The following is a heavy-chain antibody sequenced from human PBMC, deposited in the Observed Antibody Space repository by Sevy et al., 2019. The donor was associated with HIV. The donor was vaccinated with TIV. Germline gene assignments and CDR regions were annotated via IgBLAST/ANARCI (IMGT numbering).Heavy chain of an antibody. Sequence: ASVKVSCKASGYTFTSYGISWVRQAPGQGLEWMGWISAYNGNTNYAQKLQGRVTMTTDTSTSTAYMELRSLRSDDTGVYYCAREGHYYDSSGYYFEFDYWGQGTLVTVSS. CDR1: GYTFTSYG. V-gene: IGHV1-18*01. CDR3: AREGHYYDSSGYYFEFDY. CDR2: ISAYNGNT. J-gene: IGHJ4*02. D-gene: IGHD3-22*01.